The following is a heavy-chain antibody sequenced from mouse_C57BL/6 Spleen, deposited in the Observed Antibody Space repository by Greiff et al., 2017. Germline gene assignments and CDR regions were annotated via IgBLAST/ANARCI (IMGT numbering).Heavy chain of an antibody. Sequence: VQLQQSGPELVKPGASVKISCKASGYTFTDYYMNWVKQSHGKSLEWIGDINPNNGGTSYNQKFKGKATVTVDKSSSTAYMELRSLTSEDSAVYYCARWYYGSSYDYAMDYWGQGTSVTVSS. CDR1: GYTFTDYY. CDR2: INPNNGGT. J-gene: IGHJ4*01. CDR3: ARWYYGSSYDYAMDY. V-gene: IGHV1-26*01. D-gene: IGHD1-1*01.